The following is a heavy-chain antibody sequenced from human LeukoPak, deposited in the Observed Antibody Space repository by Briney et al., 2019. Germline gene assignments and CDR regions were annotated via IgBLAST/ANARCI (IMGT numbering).Heavy chain of an antibody. V-gene: IGHV3-21*01. D-gene: IGHD1-1*01. J-gene: IGHJ6*03. CDR2: ISNGIMYM. Sequence: GGSLRLSCSLSGFTLCIYAMNCVRHAPRKGLGGGLSISNGIMYMYDANSVRGRFTISRDNAKNSLYLQMSSMRADDTAVYYCARVGATTARHYYYYYMDVWGKGTMVTVSS. CDR1: GFTLCIYA. CDR3: ARVGATTARHYYYYYMDV.